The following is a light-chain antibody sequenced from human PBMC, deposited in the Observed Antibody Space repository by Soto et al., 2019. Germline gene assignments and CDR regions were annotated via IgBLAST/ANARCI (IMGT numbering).Light chain of an antibody. CDR3: KRRRNWPFP. V-gene: IGKV3-11*01. Sequence: EIVLTQSPATLSLSPGERATLSCRASQSVSSYLAWYQQKPGQAPRLLIYDASNRATGIPARFSGSGSGTDFTPTISTLEPKDFAFYSCKRRRNWPFPFGPGTKVNIK. CDR1: QSVSSY. J-gene: IGKJ3*01. CDR2: DAS.